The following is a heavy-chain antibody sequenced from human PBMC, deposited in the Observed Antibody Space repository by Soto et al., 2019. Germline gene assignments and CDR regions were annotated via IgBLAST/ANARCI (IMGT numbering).Heavy chain of an antibody. V-gene: IGHV3-7*01. D-gene: IGHD3-10*01. CDR1: GFTFSSYW. CDR3: ARVALGFGDPTFDY. J-gene: IGHJ4*02. Sequence: EVQLVESGGGLVQPGGSLRLSCAASGFTFSSYWMSWVRQAPGKGLEWVANIKQDGSEQYYVDSVKGRFTISRDNAKNSLYLQMNSLRAEDTAVYYCARVALGFGDPTFDYCGQVTLVTVSS. CDR2: IKQDGSEQ.